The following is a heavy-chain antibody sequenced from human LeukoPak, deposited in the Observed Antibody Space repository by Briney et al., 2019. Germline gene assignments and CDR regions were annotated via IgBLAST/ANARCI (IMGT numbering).Heavy chain of an antibody. CDR3: ARDRTLLDY. CDR1: TFTFSSYE. J-gene: IGHJ4*02. CDR2: ISSSSCTI. Sequence: GGSLTLSCAPSTFTFSSYETNWVRQAPGNGLEWVSYISSSSCTIYYAGSVKGRFTISRDNAKNSLYLQMNSLRAEDTAVYYCARDRTLLDYWGQGTLVTVSS. D-gene: IGHD2/OR15-2a*01. V-gene: IGHV3-48*03.